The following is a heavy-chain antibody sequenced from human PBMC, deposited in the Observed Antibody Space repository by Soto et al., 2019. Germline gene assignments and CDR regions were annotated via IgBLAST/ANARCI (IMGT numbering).Heavy chain of an antibody. J-gene: IGHJ6*03. V-gene: IGHV3-23*01. CDR1: GFTFSIYA. CDR2: ISDSGST. CDR3: AKGGEGYCSGTSCLYHMDA. Sequence: GGSLRLSCAASGFTFSIYAMSWVRQAPGKGLEWVSTISDSGSTYYADSVKGRFTISRDISKNTLYVQMSSLRAEDTAVYYCAKGGEGYCSGTSCLYHMDAWGRGTTVTVSS. D-gene: IGHD2-15*01.